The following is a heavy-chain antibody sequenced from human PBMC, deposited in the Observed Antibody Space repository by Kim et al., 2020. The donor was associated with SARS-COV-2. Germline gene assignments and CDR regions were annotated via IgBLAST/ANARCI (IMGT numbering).Heavy chain of an antibody. J-gene: IGHJ4*02. V-gene: IGHV3-15*01. CDR3: TTDVTDSSGWYERSYEDQDY. D-gene: IGHD6-19*01. CDR1: GFTFSNAW. Sequence: GGSLRLSCAASGFTFSNAWMSWVRQAPGKGLEWVGRIKSKTDGGTTDYAAPVKGRFTISRDDSKNTLYLQMNSLKTEDTAVYYCTTDVTDSSGWYERSYEDQDYWGQGTLVTVSS. CDR2: IKSKTDGGTT.